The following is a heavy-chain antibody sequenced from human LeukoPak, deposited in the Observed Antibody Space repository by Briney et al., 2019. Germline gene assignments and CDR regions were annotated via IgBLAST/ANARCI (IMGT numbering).Heavy chain of an antibody. Sequence: GGSLRLSCAASGFTFSSYGMHWVRQAPGKGLEWVAVISYDGSNKYYADSVKGRFTISRDNSKNTLYLQMNSLRAEDTAVYYCAKDSAYCSGGSCYPADAFDIWGQGTMVTVSS. CDR1: GFTFSSYG. D-gene: IGHD2-15*01. CDR3: AKDSAYCSGGSCYPADAFDI. CDR2: ISYDGSNK. J-gene: IGHJ3*02. V-gene: IGHV3-30*18.